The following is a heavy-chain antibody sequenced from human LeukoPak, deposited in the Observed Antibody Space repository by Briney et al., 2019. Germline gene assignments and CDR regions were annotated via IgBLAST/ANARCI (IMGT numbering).Heavy chain of an antibody. D-gene: IGHD6-13*01. CDR3: ARHRVAAVGTFYFDY. CDR1: GVSISSSNYY. CDR2: IYYSGST. Sequence: PSETLSLTCTVSGVSISSSNYYWGWIRQPPGKGLEGIGTIYYSGSTNYNPSLKSRVTISVDTSKKLFSLKLSSVTAADTAVYYCARHRVAAVGTFYFDYWGQGTLVTVSS. J-gene: IGHJ4*02. V-gene: IGHV4-39*01.